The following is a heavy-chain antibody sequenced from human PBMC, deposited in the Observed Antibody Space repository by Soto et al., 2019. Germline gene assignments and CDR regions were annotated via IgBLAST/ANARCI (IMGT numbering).Heavy chain of an antibody. D-gene: IGHD6-13*01. J-gene: IGHJ4*02. Sequence: EVQLLESGGGLVQPGGSLRLSCAASGFTFSTYNMTWLRQAPGKGLEWVSSISGSGGHTYYAESVKGRLIVSRDSSKNMLFLQMNSLRAEDTAVYYCAKDGSYSSSWPYYFDHWGQGTLVTVSS. CDR3: AKDGSYSSSWPYYFDH. CDR1: GFTFSTYN. CDR2: ISGSGGHT. V-gene: IGHV3-23*01.